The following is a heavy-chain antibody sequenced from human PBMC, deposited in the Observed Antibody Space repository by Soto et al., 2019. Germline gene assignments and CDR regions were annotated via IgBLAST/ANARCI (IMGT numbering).Heavy chain of an antibody. D-gene: IGHD2-8*01. V-gene: IGHV1-69*06. CDR3: ARGYCTNGVCYGVGWFDP. Sequence: ASVKVSCKASGGTFSSYAISWVRQAPGQGLEWMGGIIPIFGTANYAQKFQGRVTITADKSTSTAYMELSSLRSEDTAVYYCARGYCTNGVCYGVGWFDPWGQGTLVTVSS. J-gene: IGHJ5*02. CDR1: GGTFSSYA. CDR2: IIPIFGTA.